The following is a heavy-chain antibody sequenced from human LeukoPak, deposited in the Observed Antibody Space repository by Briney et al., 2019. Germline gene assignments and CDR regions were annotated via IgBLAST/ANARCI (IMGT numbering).Heavy chain of an antibody. CDR1: GFTFSSYS. D-gene: IGHD1-14*01. J-gene: IGHJ3*02. CDR2: ITDSGGTT. CDR3: AKDHQFNSETNRGGDAFDM. Sequence: GGSLRLSCAASGFTFSSYSMNWVRQAPGKGLEWVSGITDSGGTTYYPDSVKGRFTISRDNSKNTLYLQMNSLRGEDTAVYHCAKDHQFNSETNRGGDAFDMWGQGTMVTVYS. V-gene: IGHV3-23*01.